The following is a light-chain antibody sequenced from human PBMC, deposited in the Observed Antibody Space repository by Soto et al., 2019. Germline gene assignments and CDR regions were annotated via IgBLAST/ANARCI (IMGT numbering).Light chain of an antibody. J-gene: IGLJ1*01. V-gene: IGLV2-8*01. CDR1: NIDVAVYNY. Sequence: SAPNAPPPPFRAPWQEVALSRTGTNIDVAVYNYVSWYQQHPGKAPKLMIHEVNKRPSGVPDRFSGSKSGNTASLTVSGIQDEYEADYYCRSYAGSSNLFGTGTKVTVL. CDR3: RSYAGSSNL. CDR2: EVN.